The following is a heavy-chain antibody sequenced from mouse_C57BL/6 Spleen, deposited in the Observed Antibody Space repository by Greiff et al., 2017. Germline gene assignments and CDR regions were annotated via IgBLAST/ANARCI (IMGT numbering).Heavy chain of an antibody. D-gene: IGHD1-1*01. J-gene: IGHJ2*01. CDR3: ARRYYYGSSLYDFDY. CDR1: GFNIKDYY. Sequence: EVQLQQSGAELVKPGASVKLSCTASGFNIKDYYMHWVKQRTEQGLEWIGRIDPEGGGTKYAPKFQGKATLTADKSSNTAYLQLSSLTSEDTAVYYCARRYYYGSSLYDFDYWGQGTTLTVSS. V-gene: IGHV14-2*01. CDR2: IDPEGGGT.